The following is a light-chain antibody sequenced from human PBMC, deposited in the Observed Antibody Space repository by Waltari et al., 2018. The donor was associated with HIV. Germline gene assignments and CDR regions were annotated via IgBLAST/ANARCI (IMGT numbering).Light chain of an antibody. CDR3: GAWDNRLRSVV. J-gene: IGLJ3*02. Sequence: QSVLTQPPSVSTAPGQQATISCSGRSSNIGTTPLPWHQPFPGRVPNLLIYDTTKRPSGIPDRFSGSKSGTSATLDITGLQTGDEADYYCGAWDNRLRSVVFGGGTKLAVL. CDR2: DTT. V-gene: IGLV1-51*01. CDR1: SSNIGTTP.